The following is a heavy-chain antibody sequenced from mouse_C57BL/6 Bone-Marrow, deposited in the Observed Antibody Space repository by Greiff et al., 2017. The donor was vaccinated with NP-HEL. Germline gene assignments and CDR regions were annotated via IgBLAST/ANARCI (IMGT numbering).Heavy chain of an antibody. CDR3: ARSPYYYGSRGFAY. V-gene: IGHV1-64*01. D-gene: IGHD1-1*01. CDR2: IHPNSGST. CDR1: GYTFTSYW. J-gene: IGHJ3*01. Sequence: VQLQQSGAELVKPGASVQLSCKASGYTFTSYWMHWLKQRPGPCLEWIGMIHPNSGSTNYNEKFKSKATLTVDKSSSTAYMQLSSLTSEDSAVYYCARSPYYYGSRGFAYWGQGTLVTVSA.